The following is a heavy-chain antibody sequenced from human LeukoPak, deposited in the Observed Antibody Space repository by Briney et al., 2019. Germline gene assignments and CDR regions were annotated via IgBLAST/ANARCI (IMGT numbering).Heavy chain of an antibody. J-gene: IGHJ1*01. CDR3: ARAPSEIGGYYPEYFRH. CDR1: GFTLSTYW. D-gene: IGHD3-22*01. Sequence: GGSLRLSCAASGFTLSTYWMHWVRQAPGKGLVWVSRIKSDGSRNYADSVKGRFTISRDNANNTLSLQMNSLRPEDTGVYYCARAPSEIGGYYPEYFRHWGQGTLVTVSS. CDR2: IKSDGSR. V-gene: IGHV3-74*01.